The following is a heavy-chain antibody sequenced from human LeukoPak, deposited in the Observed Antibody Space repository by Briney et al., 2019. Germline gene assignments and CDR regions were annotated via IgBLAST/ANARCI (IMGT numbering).Heavy chain of an antibody. J-gene: IGHJ4*02. V-gene: IGHV3-53*01. CDR3: ARGAGYNYPYYFDY. D-gene: IGHD5-24*01. CDR2: IYGGGNI. Sequence: GGSLRLSCAASGFTFSSYSMNWVRQAPGKGLEWVSVIYGGGNIYYADSVKGRFTISRDNSKSTLYLQMNSLRAEDTAVYYCARGAGYNYPYYFDYWGQGTLVTVSS. CDR1: GFTFSSYS.